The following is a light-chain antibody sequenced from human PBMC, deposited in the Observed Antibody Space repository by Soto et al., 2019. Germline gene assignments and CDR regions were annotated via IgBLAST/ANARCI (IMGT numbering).Light chain of an antibody. Sequence: DIQMTQSPSSLSASVGDRVTITCRASQDISDYLAWYQQKPGQVPKLLISAASTLQSGVPSRFRGSASGTDFTPTITGLQPDDFATYYCQIYHGPPWTFGQGTKVEIK. V-gene: IGKV1-27*01. CDR2: AAS. CDR3: QIYHGPPWT. CDR1: QDISDY. J-gene: IGKJ1*01.